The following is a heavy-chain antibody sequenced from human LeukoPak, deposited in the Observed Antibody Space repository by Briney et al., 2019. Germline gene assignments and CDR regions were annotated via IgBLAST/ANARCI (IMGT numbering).Heavy chain of an antibody. V-gene: IGHV1-69*05. J-gene: IGHJ4*02. Sequence: SVKVSCKASGGTFSSYAISWVRQAPGQGLEWMGGIIPIFGTANYAQKFQGRVTITRDTSASIVYMELSSLRSEDMAFYYCARERGEFGGGYFLDYWGQGTLVTVSS. CDR3: ARERGEFGGGYFLDY. D-gene: IGHD1-26*01. CDR1: GGTFSSYA. CDR2: IIPIFGTA.